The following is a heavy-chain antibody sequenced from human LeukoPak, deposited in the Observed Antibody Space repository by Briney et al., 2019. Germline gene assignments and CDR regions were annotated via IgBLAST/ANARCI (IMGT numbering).Heavy chain of an antibody. CDR1: GFTFSTSA. D-gene: IGHD2-15*01. V-gene: IGHV3-23*01. Sequence: GGSLRLSCAASGFTFSTSAMTGVRQAPGKGLEGVSGISASGGSTYYEDSVKGRFTISRDNSKHTLYLQVNSLSAEDTAIYYCSKDPCNGGRCYHYESGPWGQGTLVTVSS. CDR2: ISASGGST. J-gene: IGHJ5*02. CDR3: SKDPCNGGRCYHYESGP.